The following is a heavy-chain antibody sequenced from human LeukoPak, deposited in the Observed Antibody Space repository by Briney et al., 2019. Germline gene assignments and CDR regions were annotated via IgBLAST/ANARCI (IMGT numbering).Heavy chain of an antibody. D-gene: IGHD3-22*01. CDR3: ARDGWYYYDSSGYYNNFDY. J-gene: IGHJ4*02. Sequence: ASVKVSCKASGYTFTSYGISWVRQAPGQGLEWMGRTNPYSGGTNYAQKFQGRVTMTRDTSITTAYMELSSLRSDDTAVYYCARDGWYYYDSSGYYNNFDYWGQGTLVTVSS. V-gene: IGHV1-2*06. CDR2: TNPYSGGT. CDR1: GYTFTSYG.